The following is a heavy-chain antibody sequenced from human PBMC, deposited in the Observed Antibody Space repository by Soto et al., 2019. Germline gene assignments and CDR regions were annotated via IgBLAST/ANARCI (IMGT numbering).Heavy chain of an antibody. V-gene: IGHV4-4*02. CDR1: GGSISSSNW. Sequence: KSSETLSLTCAVSGGSISSSNWWSWVRQPPGKGLEWIGEIYHSGSTNYNPSLKSRVTISVDKSKNQFSLKLSSVTAADTAVYYCARGDGFWSGYSYLNYWGQGTPVTVSS. J-gene: IGHJ4*02. D-gene: IGHD3-3*01. CDR3: ARGDGFWSGYSYLNY. CDR2: IYHSGST.